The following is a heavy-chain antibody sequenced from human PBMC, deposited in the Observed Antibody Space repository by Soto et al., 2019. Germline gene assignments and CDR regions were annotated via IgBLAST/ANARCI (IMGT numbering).Heavy chain of an antibody. CDR2: INHGGSEK. CDR1: GFDFSGFW. J-gene: IGHJ4*02. D-gene: IGHD2-21*02. CDR3: ARGGRDLDY. V-gene: IGHV3-7*04. Sequence: VQVVEPGGGLVQPGGSLRLSCEVSGFDFSGFWMNWVRQAPGKGLEWVANINHGGSEKNFVDSVKGRFTISRDNAKNSLYLQMNSLRAEDTAVYYCARGGRDLDYWGQGTLVTVSS.